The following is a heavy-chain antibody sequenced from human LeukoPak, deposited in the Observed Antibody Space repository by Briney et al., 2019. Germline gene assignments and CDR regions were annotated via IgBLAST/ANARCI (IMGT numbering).Heavy chain of an antibody. V-gene: IGHV3-30*18. Sequence: GGSLRLSCAASGFTFNSYGMHWVRQAPGKGLEWVAVISYDGSNKYYADSVKGRFTISRDNSKNTLYLQMNSLRVDDTAVYYCANSKVADFHYWGQGTRVTVSS. CDR2: ISYDGSNK. D-gene: IGHD6-19*01. J-gene: IGHJ4*02. CDR3: ANSKVADFHY. CDR1: GFTFNSYG.